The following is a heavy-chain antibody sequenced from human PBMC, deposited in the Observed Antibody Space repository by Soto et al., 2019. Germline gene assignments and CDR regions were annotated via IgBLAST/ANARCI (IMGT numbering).Heavy chain of an antibody. CDR2: IYSGGST. D-gene: IGHD1-26*01. CDR1: GFTVSSNY. J-gene: IGHJ4*02. Sequence: PGGSLRLSCAASGFTVSSNYMSWVRQAPGKGLEWVSVIYSGGSTYYADSVKGRFTISRDNSKNTLYLQMNSLRAEDTAVYYCARDRRGSHPFDYWGQGTLVTVSS. CDR3: ARDRRGSHPFDY. V-gene: IGHV3-53*01.